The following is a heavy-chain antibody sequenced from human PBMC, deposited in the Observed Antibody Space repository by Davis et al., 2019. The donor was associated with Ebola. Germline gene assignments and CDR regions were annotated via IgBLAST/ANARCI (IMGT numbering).Heavy chain of an antibody. J-gene: IGHJ5*02. Sequence: ASVQVSCKASGYTFSSYGISWVRQAPGQGLEWIGRIYVYNGHTNYAQNFQGRVTVSTDTSTSIAYMELRSLRSDDTALYYCARDATTVTTIWFDPWGQGTLVTVSS. CDR2: IYVYNGHT. CDR1: GYTFSSYG. V-gene: IGHV1-18*01. D-gene: IGHD4-17*01. CDR3: ARDATTVTTIWFDP.